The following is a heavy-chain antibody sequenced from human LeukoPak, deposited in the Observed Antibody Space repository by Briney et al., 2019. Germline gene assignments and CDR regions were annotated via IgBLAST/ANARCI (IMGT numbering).Heavy chain of an antibody. CDR1: GFTFSSYW. CDR3: ARGTDFWSGYRSPFDY. Sequence: GGSLRLSCAASGFTFSSYWMSWVRQAPGKGLEWVANIKEDGSEKYYADSVKGRFTISRDNAKNSLYLQMNSLRAEDTAVYYCARGTDFWSGYRSPFDYWGQGTLVTVSS. V-gene: IGHV3-7*01. D-gene: IGHD3-3*01. J-gene: IGHJ4*02. CDR2: IKEDGSEK.